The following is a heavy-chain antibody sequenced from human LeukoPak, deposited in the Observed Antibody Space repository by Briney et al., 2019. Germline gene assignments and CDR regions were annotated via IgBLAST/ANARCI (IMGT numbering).Heavy chain of an antibody. V-gene: IGHV3-48*04. CDR1: GFTFSSYS. J-gene: IGHJ4*02. CDR2: ISSGSGTI. Sequence: GGSLRLSCAASGFTFSSYSMNWVRQAPGKGLEYVSYISSGSGTIYYADSVKGRFTISRDNANNSLYLQMNSLRAEDTAVYYCARDSFSIVVVPAAIQGSFDYWGQGTLVTVSS. CDR3: ARDSFSIVVVPAAIQGSFDY. D-gene: IGHD2-2*02.